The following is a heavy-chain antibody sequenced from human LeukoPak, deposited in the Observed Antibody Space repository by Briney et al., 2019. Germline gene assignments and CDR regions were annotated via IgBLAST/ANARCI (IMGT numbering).Heavy chain of an antibody. Sequence: QTGGSLRLSCAASGFSFSTHWMSWFRQAPGKGLEWVALIKQDGSVIHYVDSVKGRFTISRDNAKNSLSLQMNSLRADDTAVYYCAGDEGWTFDIWGPGTKVNVSS. D-gene: IGHD5-24*01. V-gene: IGHV3-7*01. CDR1: GFSFSTHW. CDR2: IKQDGSVI. CDR3: AGDEGWTFDI. J-gene: IGHJ3*02.